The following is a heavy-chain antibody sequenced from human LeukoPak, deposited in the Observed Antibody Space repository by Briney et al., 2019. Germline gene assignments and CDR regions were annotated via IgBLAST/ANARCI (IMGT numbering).Heavy chain of an antibody. CDR2: LHSRGSSNNNGGST. D-gene: IGHD2-21*01. CDR3: ARMDCSNVSCYLYY. CDR1: GGSMNTYF. J-gene: IGHJ4*02. V-gene: IGHV4-4*08. Sequence: SETLPLTCTVSGGSMNTYFWSWIRQPPGKGLEGIGYLHSRGSSNNNGGSTNYNPPLKSRVTISVDTYKNQFSLKLSSVTAADTAVYYCARMDCSNVSCYLYYWGQGALVTVSS.